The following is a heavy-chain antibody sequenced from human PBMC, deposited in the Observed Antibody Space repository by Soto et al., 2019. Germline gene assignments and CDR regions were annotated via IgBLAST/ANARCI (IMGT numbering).Heavy chain of an antibody. V-gene: IGHV1-8*01. Sequence: QVQLVQSGAEVKKPGASVKVSCKASGYTFTSYDINWVRQATGQGLEWMGWMNPNSGNTGYAQKFQGRVTMTRNTSISTAYMELRSLRSADTAVYYCASKRRYWVLGGGRRNWFDPWGQGTLVTVSS. CDR1: GYTFTSYD. CDR3: ASKRRYWVLGGGRRNWFDP. D-gene: IGHD2-15*01. J-gene: IGHJ5*02. CDR2: MNPNSGNT.